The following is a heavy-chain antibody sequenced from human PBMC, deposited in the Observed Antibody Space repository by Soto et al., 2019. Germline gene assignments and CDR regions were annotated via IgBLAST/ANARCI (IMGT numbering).Heavy chain of an antibody. D-gene: IGHD6-6*01. Sequence: PSETLSLICTVSGGSISSGGYYWTWIRQHPGKGLEWIGYNYYSGITYYNPSLKSRVTISLDTSKNQFSLKLSSVTAADTAVYYCARGSSIAGLYYGMDVWGQGTTVTVSS. J-gene: IGHJ6*02. CDR2: NYYSGIT. CDR3: ARGSSIAGLYYGMDV. CDR1: GGSISSGGYY. V-gene: IGHV4-31*03.